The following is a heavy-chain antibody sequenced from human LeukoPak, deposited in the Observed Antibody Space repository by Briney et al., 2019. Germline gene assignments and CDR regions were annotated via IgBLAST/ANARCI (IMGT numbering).Heavy chain of an antibody. CDR2: IYTSGST. CDR1: GGSISSYY. J-gene: IGHJ6*03. D-gene: IGHD3-3*01. V-gene: IGHV4-4*07. Sequence: PSETLSLTCTVSGGSISSYYWSWIRQPAGKGLEWIGRIYTSGSTNYNPSLKSRVTMSVDTSKNQFSLKLSSVTAADTAVYYCARGHYDFWSGPESYYYYYMDVWGKGTTVTVS. CDR3: ARGHYDFWSGPESYYYYYMDV.